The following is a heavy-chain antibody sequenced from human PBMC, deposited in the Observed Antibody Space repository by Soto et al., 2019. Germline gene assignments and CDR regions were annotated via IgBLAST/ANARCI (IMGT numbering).Heavy chain of an antibody. D-gene: IGHD3-16*02. CDR3: TTVSSLEYYDYIWGSYRYWYMDV. CDR2: IKSKTDGGTT. V-gene: IGHV3-15*01. CDR1: GFTFSNAW. J-gene: IGHJ6*03. Sequence: PGGSLRLSCAASGFTFSNAWMSWVRQAPGKGLEWVGRIKSKTDGGTTDYAAPVKGRFTISRDDSKNTLYLQMNSLKTEDTAVYYCTTVSSLEYYDYIWGSYRYWYMDVWGKGTTVTVSS.